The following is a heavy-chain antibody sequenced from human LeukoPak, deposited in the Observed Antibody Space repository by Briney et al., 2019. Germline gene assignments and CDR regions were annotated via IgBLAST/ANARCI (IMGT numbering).Heavy chain of an antibody. CDR2: IKGDGSAT. V-gene: IGHV3-7*03. CDR1: GFNFETYW. J-gene: IGHJ4*02. CDR3: AKGSNTWPSLFDY. Sequence: GGSLRLSCVASGFNFETYWMTWVRQAPGKGLEWVGNIKGDGSATYYVDSVKGRFAISRDNSKNSLYLQMDSLRTEDTALYYCAKGSNTWPSLFDYWGQGTLVTVSS.